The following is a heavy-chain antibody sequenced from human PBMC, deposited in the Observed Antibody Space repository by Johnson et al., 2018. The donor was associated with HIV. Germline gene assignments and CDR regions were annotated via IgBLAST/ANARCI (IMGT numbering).Heavy chain of an antibody. CDR3: VRRPFGAAPGADAFDI. V-gene: IGHV3-74*02. CDR1: GFTVSSNY. CDR2: INADGGAT. D-gene: IGHD6-13*01. J-gene: IGHJ3*02. Sequence: EVQLVESGGGLIQPGGSLRLSCAASGFTVSSNYMSWVRQAPGKGLEWVSRINADGGATTYADSVKGRFTISRDNAKNTLYLQMNSLRAQDTALYYCVRRPFGAAPGADAFDIWGQGTLVTVSS.